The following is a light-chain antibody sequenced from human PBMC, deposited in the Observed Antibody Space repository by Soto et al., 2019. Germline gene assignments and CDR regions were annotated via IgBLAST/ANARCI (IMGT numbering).Light chain of an antibody. CDR1: QSVSSSY. Sequence: EIVLTQSPGTLSLSPGERATLSCRASQSVSSSYLAWYQRKPGQAPRLLIYGASSRATGIPDRFSGSGSGTDFTLTISRLEPEDFAVYYCQHYGSSFTFGPGTKVDIK. CDR2: GAS. V-gene: IGKV3-20*01. CDR3: QHYGSSFT. J-gene: IGKJ3*01.